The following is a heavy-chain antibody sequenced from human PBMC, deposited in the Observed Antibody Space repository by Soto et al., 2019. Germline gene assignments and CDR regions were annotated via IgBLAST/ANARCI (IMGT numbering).Heavy chain of an antibody. V-gene: IGHV3-49*03. D-gene: IGHD3-22*01. Sequence: PGGSLRLSCRASGFTFGDYAMNWFLQAPGKGLEWVGFIRSKTYGGTTEYAASVKGRFTISRDDSKSIAYLQMNSLKIEDTAVYYCTRSPPRITVMLVIPGWFDPWGQGTLVTVSS. J-gene: IGHJ5*02. CDR3: TRSPPRITVMLVIPGWFDP. CDR2: IRSKTYGGTT. CDR1: GFTFGDYA.